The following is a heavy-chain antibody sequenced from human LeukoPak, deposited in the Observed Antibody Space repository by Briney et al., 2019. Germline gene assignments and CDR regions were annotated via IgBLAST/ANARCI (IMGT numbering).Heavy chain of an antibody. CDR3: AKRRSSGSYYNFDY. CDR1: GFTLSSYA. V-gene: IGHV3-23*01. CDR2: ISGSGGST. J-gene: IGHJ4*02. D-gene: IGHD3-10*01. Sequence: PGGSLRLSCAASGFTLSSYAMSWVRQAPGKGLEWVSGISGSGGSTYYADSVKGRFTISRDNSKNTLYLQMNSLRAEDTALYYCAKRRSSGSYYNFDYWGQGTLVTVSS.